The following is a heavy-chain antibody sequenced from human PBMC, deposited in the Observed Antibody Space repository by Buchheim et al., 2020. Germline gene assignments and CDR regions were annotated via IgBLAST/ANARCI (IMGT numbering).Heavy chain of an antibody. Sequence: QVQLQESGPGLVKPSETLSLTCTVSGGSISSYYWSWIRQPPGKGLEWIGYIYYSGSTNYNTSLKSRVTISVDTSKNQFSLKLSSVTAADTAVYYCARVGLRHYYYGMDVWGQGTT. D-gene: IGHD5-12*01. J-gene: IGHJ6*02. V-gene: IGHV4-59*01. CDR2: IYYSGST. CDR3: ARVGLRHYYYGMDV. CDR1: GGSISSYY.